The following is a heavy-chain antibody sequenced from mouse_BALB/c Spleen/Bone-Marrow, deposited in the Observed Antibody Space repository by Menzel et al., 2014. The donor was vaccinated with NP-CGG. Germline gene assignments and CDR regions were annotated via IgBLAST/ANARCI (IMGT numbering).Heavy chain of an antibody. V-gene: IGHV1-20*02. CDR2: INPYNGDT. D-gene: IGHD1-2*01. CDR3: ASSFITTAYYFDY. J-gene: IGHJ2*01. Sequence: DVHLVESGPELVKPGASVKISCKASGYSFTGYFMNWVMQSHGKSLEWIGRINPYNGDTFYNQKFKGKATLTVDKSSSTAHMELRSLASEDSAVYYCASSFITTAYYFDYWGQGTTLTVSS. CDR1: GYSFTGYF.